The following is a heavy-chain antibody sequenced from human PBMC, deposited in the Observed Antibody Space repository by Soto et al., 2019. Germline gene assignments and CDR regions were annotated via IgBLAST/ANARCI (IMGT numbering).Heavy chain of an antibody. Sequence: QVQLVQSGAEEKKPGASVKVSCKASGYTFTGYAMHWVRQAPGQRLEWMGWINAGNGNTKYSQKFQRRVTITRDTSASTAYMELSSLRSEDTAVYYCAGAVAVPADFDYWGQGTLVTVSS. D-gene: IGHD6-19*01. J-gene: IGHJ4*02. CDR1: GYTFTGYA. V-gene: IGHV1-3*05. CDR3: AGAVAVPADFDY. CDR2: INAGNGNT.